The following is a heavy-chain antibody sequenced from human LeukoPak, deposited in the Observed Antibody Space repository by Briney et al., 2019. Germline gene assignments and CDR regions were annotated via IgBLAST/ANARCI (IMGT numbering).Heavy chain of an antibody. CDR3: ATSDEGNAFDI. D-gene: IGHD3-10*01. V-gene: IGHV1-18*01. Sequence: GASVKVSCKASGYTFNTYGLSWVRQAPGQGLEWMGWSSAYNRNTDYAQRFQGRVIMTTDTSTSTAYMELKSLRSDDTAVYYCATSDEGNAFDIWGQGTMVTVSS. CDR2: SSAYNRNT. CDR1: GYTFNTYG. J-gene: IGHJ3*02.